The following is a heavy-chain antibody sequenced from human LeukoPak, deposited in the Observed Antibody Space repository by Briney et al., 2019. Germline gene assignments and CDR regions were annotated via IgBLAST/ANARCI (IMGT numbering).Heavy chain of an antibody. CDR2: IIPILGIA. Sequence: SVKVSCKASGGTFSSYAISWVRQAPGQGLEWMGRIIPILGIANYAQKFQGRVTITADKSTSTAYMELSSLRSEDTAAYYCARVSASYYDSSGYPTDHFDYWGQGTLVTVSS. V-gene: IGHV1-69*04. J-gene: IGHJ4*02. D-gene: IGHD3-22*01. CDR1: GGTFSSYA. CDR3: ARVSASYYDSSGYPTDHFDY.